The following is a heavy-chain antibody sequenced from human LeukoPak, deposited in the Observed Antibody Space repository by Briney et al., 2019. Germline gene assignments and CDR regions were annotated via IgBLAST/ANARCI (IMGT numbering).Heavy chain of an antibody. Sequence: ASVKVSCKASGYTFTGYYMHWVRQAPGQGLEWMGWINPNSGGTNYAQKFQGRVTMTRDTSISTAYMELSRLRSDDTAVYYCAKTNKGETGYYSPIDAFDIWGQGTMVTVSS. D-gene: IGHD3-9*01. J-gene: IGHJ3*02. CDR1: GYTFTGYY. CDR3: AKTNKGETGYYSPIDAFDI. CDR2: INPNSGGT. V-gene: IGHV1-2*02.